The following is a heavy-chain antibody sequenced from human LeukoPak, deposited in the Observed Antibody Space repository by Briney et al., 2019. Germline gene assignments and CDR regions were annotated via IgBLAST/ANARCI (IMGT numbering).Heavy chain of an antibody. D-gene: IGHD1-26*01. J-gene: IGHJ6*03. V-gene: IGHV1-2*02. CDR3: ARADGIVGATGHYYYYMDV. CDR1: GYTFTGYY. Sequence: GASVKVSCKASGYTFTGYYMHWVRQAPGQGLEWMGWINPNSGGTNYAQKFQGRVTMTRDTSISTAYMELSRLRSDDTAVYYCARADGIVGATGHYYYYMDVWGKGTTVTVSS. CDR2: INPNSGGT.